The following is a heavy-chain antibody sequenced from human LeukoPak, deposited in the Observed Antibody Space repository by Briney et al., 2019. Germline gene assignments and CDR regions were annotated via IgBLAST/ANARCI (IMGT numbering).Heavy chain of an antibody. CDR2: ISYDGSNK. J-gene: IGHJ6*03. CDR3: ARGRGATYYYYYMDV. Sequence: PGRSLRLSCAASGFTFSSYAMHWVRQAPGKGLEWVAVISYDGSNKYYADSVKGRFTISRDNSKNTLYLQMNSLRAEDTAVYYCARGRGATYYYYYMDVWGKGTTVTVSS. CDR1: GFTFSSYA. V-gene: IGHV3-30*04. D-gene: IGHD1-26*01.